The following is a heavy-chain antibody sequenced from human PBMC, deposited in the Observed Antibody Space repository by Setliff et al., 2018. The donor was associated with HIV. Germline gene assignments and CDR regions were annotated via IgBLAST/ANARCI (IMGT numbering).Heavy chain of an antibody. CDR2: INPNTGDT. V-gene: IGHV1-2*02. D-gene: IGHD3-22*01. J-gene: IGHJ6*02. Sequence: ASVKVSCKASGYTFTDYFLHWVRQAPGQGLEWMGYINPNTGDTNSAQKFQGRVTMTEDTSTDTAYMELRSLRSDDTAVYYCAREIGDYYDSSGYYPPTDYYYGMDVWGQGTTVTVSS. CDR1: GYTFTDYF. CDR3: AREIGDYYDSSGYYPPTDYYYGMDV.